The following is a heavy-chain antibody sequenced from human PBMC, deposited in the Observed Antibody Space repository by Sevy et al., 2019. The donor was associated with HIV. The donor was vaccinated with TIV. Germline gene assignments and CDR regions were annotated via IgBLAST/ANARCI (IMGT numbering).Heavy chain of an antibody. J-gene: IGHJ4*02. Sequence: GGSLRLSCAASGFILSRHWMSWVRQAPGKGLEWVANIKEDGSEKYYVDSVKGRFTISKDNSKNTLYLQMNSLRAEDTAVYYCAKTVEMATISLFDYWGQGTLVTVSS. CDR3: AKTVEMATISLFDY. CDR1: GFILSRHW. CDR2: IKEDGSEK. V-gene: IGHV3-7*01. D-gene: IGHD5-12*01.